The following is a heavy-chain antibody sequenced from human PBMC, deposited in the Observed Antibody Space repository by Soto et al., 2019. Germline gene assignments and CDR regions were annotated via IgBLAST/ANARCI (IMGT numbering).Heavy chain of an antibody. CDR1: GFTFSTYA. V-gene: IGHV3-30-3*01. CDR2: ISYDGNNK. J-gene: IGHJ4*02. Sequence: GGSLRLSCAASGFTFSTYAMHWVRQAPGKGLEWVAVISYDGNNKYNADSVKGRFTISRDNSKDTLYLQINSLRAEDTAVFYCAREGSTFWFGELLSFDYWGQGTLVTVSS. D-gene: IGHD3-10*01. CDR3: AREGSTFWFGELLSFDY.